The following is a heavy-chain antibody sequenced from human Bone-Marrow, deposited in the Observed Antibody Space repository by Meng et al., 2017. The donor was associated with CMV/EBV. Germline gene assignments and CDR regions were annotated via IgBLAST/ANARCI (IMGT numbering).Heavy chain of an antibody. CDR1: GGSISSSDYY. V-gene: IGHV4-39*01. CDR3: ARQEGGYCSSTSCANWFDP. D-gene: IGHD2-2*01. CDR2: IYYSGST. J-gene: IGHJ5*02. Sequence: SETLSLTCTVSGGSISSSDYYWGWIRQPPGKGLEWIGYIYYSGSTNYNPSLKSRVTISVDTSKNQFSLKLSSVTAADTAVYYCARQEGGYCSSTSCANWFDPWGQGPLVTVYS.